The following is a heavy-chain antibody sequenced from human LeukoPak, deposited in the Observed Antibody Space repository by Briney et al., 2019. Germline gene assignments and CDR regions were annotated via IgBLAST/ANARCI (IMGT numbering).Heavy chain of an antibody. CDR2: IIPIFGTA. D-gene: IGHD5-24*01. Sequence: GASVKVSCKASGGTFSSYAISWVRRAPGQGLEWMGGIIPIFGTANYAQKFQGRVTITADESTSTAYMELSSLRSEDTAVYYCARDRDRDGYNYDYWGQGTLVTVSS. CDR3: ARDRDRDGYNYDY. V-gene: IGHV1-69*13. J-gene: IGHJ4*02. CDR1: GGTFSSYA.